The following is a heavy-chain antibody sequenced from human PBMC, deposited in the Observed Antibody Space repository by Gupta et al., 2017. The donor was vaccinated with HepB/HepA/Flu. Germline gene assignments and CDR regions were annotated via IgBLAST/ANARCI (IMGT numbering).Heavy chain of an antibody. D-gene: IGHD5-18*01. CDR3: ARDSLWVDTAMVGYYGMDV. J-gene: IGHJ6*02. V-gene: IGHV3-30-3*01. Sequence: QVQLVESGGGVVQPGRSLRLSCAASGFTFSSYAMHWVRQAPGKGLEWVAVISYDGSNKYYADSVKGRFTISRDNSKNTLYLQMNSLRAEDTAVYYCARDSLWVDTAMVGYYGMDVWGQGTTVTVSS. CDR1: GFTFSSYA. CDR2: ISYDGSNK.